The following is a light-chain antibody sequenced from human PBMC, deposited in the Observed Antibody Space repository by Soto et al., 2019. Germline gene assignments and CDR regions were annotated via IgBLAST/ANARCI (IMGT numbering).Light chain of an antibody. J-gene: IGKJ2*01. Sequence: EIVMTQSPATLAVSPGERATLSCRASQSVSSILAWYQQKPGQAPRLLIYGASTRATGIPARFSGSRSGTEFTLTISSLQSEDFAVYYCQQYNNWPPYTFGQGTKLEIK. CDR3: QQYNNWPPYT. CDR1: QSVSSI. V-gene: IGKV3-15*01. CDR2: GAS.